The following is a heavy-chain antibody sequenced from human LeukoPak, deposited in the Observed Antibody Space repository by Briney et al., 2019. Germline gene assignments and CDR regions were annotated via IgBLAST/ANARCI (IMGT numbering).Heavy chain of an antibody. J-gene: IGHJ4*02. D-gene: IGHD6-13*01. CDR3: GKLSSSWYYFDY. Sequence: PGGSLRLFCAASGFTFSSYAMSWVRQAPGKGLEWVSGIGDSGGSTYYADSVKGRFTISRDNSKNTLYLQMDSLRAEDTAVYYCGKLSSSWYYFDYWGQGTLVTVSS. V-gene: IGHV3-23*01. CDR2: IGDSGGST. CDR1: GFTFSSYA.